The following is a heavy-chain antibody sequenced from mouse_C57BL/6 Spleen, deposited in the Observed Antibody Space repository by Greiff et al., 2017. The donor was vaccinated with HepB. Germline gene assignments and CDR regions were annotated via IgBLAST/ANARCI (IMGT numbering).Heavy chain of an antibody. CDR1: GYAFSSYW. J-gene: IGHJ2*01. D-gene: IGHD4-1*01. V-gene: IGHV1-80*01. CDR3: ARGGLGRSYFDY. CDR2: IYPGDGDT. Sequence: VQLQQSGAELVKPGASVKISCKASGYAFSSYWMNWVKQRPGKGLEWIGQIYPGDGDTNYNGKFKGKATLTPDKSSSTAYMQLSSLTSEDSAVYFCARGGLGRSYFDYWGQGTTLTVSS.